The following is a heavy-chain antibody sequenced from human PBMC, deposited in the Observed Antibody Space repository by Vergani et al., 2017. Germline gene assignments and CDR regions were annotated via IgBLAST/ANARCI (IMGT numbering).Heavy chain of an antibody. CDR2: IIPIFGTA. CDR1: GCTFSSYA. D-gene: IGHD3-9*01. J-gene: IGHJ6*02. V-gene: IGHV1-69*13. Sequence: QVQLVQSGAEVKKPGSSVKVSCKASGCTFSSYAISWVRQAPGQGLEWMVRIIPIFGTANYAQKFQGRVTITADESTSTAYMELSSLRSEETAVYYGASTYYDILTGLAYYYYGMDVWGQGTTVTVSS. CDR3: ASTYYDILTGLAYYYYGMDV.